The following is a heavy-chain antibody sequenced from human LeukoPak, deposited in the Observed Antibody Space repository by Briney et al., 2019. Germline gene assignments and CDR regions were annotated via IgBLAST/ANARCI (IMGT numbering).Heavy chain of an antibody. V-gene: IGHV4-38-2*02. Sequence: SETLSLTCTVSGYSISSGYYWGWIRQPPGKGLEWIGSIYHSGSTYYNPSLKSRLTISADTSKNQFSLRLSSVTAADTAVYYCARTTEGGYTYDYFYYYYMDVWGKGTTVTISS. CDR3: ARTTEGGYTYDYFYYYYMDV. D-gene: IGHD5-18*01. CDR2: IYHSGST. CDR1: GYSISSGYY. J-gene: IGHJ6*03.